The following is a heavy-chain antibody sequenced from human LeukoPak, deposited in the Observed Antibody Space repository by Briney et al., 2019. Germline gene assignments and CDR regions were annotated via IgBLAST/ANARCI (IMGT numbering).Heavy chain of an antibody. Sequence: GGSLRLSCAASGFIFSNYWMSWVRQAPGKGLEWVANLKQDGSEKCSVDSVKGRFTISRDNAENSIYLQMNSLRAEDTAVYYCARERRHYYDNSSFTDYWGQGTLVTVSS. CDR1: GFIFSNYW. D-gene: IGHD3-22*01. J-gene: IGHJ4*02. CDR3: ARERRHYYDNSSFTDY. V-gene: IGHV3-7*03. CDR2: LKQDGSEK.